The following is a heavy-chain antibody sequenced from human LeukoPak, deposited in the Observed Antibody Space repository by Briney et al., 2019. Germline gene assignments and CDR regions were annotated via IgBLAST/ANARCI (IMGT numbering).Heavy chain of an antibody. Sequence: SETLSLTCAVYGGSFSGYYWGWVRQSPGTELEWIGSLSYGGYTYYRPTLKSRVTISVDTSKNQLSLNLTSVTAADTAVYYCTRGMLRSGFYFDSWGQGTLLTVST. D-gene: IGHD6-19*01. V-gene: IGHV4-34*01. J-gene: IGHJ4*02. CDR1: GGSFSGYY. CDR2: LSYGGYT. CDR3: TRGMLRSGFYFDS.